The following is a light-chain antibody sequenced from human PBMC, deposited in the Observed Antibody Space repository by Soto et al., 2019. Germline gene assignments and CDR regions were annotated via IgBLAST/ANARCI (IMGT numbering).Light chain of an antibody. J-gene: IGKJ1*01. CDR1: QDIXRC. CDR3: HQYKGGPRT. Sequence: IEVTQSPCTLPVSLAERVTLACRASQDIXRCFAWYQPKPGQGPSVLXACPSTRAGGGPARLSGGGSGTEFTLTITSLHSEDFAVYYCHQYKGGPRTFGQGTKVDIK. CDR2: CPS. V-gene: IGKV3-15*01.